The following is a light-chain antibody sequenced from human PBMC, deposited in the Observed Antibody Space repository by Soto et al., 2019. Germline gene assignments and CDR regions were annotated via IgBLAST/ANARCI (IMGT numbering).Light chain of an antibody. J-gene: IGKJ4*01. CDR3: QQYNNS. CDR2: KAS. V-gene: IGKV1-5*03. Sequence: DIQMTQSPSTLSASVGDRVTITCRASQSISNWLAWYQQKPGKAPKLLIYKASNLESGVPSRFSGSGSGTEFTLTISSLQPDDFATYYCQQYNNSFGGGTKVDI. CDR1: QSISNW.